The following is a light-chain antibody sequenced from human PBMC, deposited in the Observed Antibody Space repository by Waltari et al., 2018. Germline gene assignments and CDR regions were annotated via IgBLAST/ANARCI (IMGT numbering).Light chain of an antibody. V-gene: IGKV3-11*01. Sequence: EIVLTQSPATLSLPPGERDTLSCRASQTVRSDLSWYQPKPGQSPMLLIFDAPSRAPGIPAKFSGSGSGTDFTLTVSNLEPEDFAVYYCQQRSNWPYTFGQRTRVEIK. CDR1: QTVRSD. CDR3: QQRSNWPYT. CDR2: DAP. J-gene: IGKJ2*01.